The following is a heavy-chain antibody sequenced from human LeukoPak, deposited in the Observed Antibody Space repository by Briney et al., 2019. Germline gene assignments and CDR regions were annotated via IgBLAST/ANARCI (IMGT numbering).Heavy chain of an antibody. CDR3: AKVRYYYGSGSYYTQLRGYYMDV. V-gene: IGHV3-23*01. CDR2: ISGSGGGT. CDR1: GFTFSSYA. D-gene: IGHD3-10*01. Sequence: GGSLRLSCAASGFTFSSYATSWVRQAPGKGLEWVSAISGSGGGTYYADSVKGRFTISRDNSKNTLYLQMNSLRAEDTAVYYCAKVRYYYGSGSYYTQLRGYYMDVWGKGTTVTVSS. J-gene: IGHJ6*03.